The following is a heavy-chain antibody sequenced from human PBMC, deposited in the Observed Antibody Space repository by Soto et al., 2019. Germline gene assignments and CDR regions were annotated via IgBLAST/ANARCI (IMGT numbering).Heavy chain of an antibody. CDR1: GYTFTSYG. CDR2: ISAYNGNT. D-gene: IGHD6-6*01. V-gene: IGHV1-18*01. Sequence: GASVKVSCKASGYTFTSYGISWVRQAPGQGLEWMGWISAYNGNTNYAQKLQGRVTMTTDTSTSTAYMELRSLRSDDTAVYYCARDIEYSSSDGWFDPRGQGTLVTVSS. CDR3: ARDIEYSSSDGWFDP. J-gene: IGHJ5*02.